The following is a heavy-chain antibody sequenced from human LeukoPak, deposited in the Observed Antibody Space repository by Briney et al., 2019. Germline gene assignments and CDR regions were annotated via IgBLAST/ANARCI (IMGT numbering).Heavy chain of an antibody. CDR3: ARDLPQTDAFDI. Sequence: ASEKVSCKGSGYTFTSYGIRLVRQAPGQGLEWMGLICAYNGNTNYAQKLQGRVTMTTDTPTSTAYMELRSLRSDDTAVYYCARDLPQTDAFDIWGQGTMVTVSS. CDR1: GYTFTSYG. V-gene: IGHV1-18*01. CDR2: ICAYNGNT. J-gene: IGHJ3*02.